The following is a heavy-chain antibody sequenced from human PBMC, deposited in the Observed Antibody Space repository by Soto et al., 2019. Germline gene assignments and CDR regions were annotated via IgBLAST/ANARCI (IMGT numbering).Heavy chain of an antibody. CDR2: ISVSGNII. D-gene: IGHD2-2*01. CDR1: GFTVSAYG. V-gene: IGHV3-48*03. J-gene: IGHJ4*02. CDR3: VRDTMRASAAASLDY. Sequence: LSCAASGFTVSAYGFNWVRQAPWRGLEWISYISVSGNIIKYAESVKGRFTISRDNADNSLHLHMSNLRVDDTALYFCVRDTMRASAAASLDYWGQGTQVTVSS.